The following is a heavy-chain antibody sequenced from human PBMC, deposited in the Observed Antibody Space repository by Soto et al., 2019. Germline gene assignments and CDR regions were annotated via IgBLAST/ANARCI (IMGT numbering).Heavy chain of an antibody. J-gene: IGHJ6*02. Sequence: SSETLSLTCTVSGGSVSSGSYYWSWIRQPPGKGLEWIGYIYYSGSTNYNPSLKSRVTISVDTSKNQFSLKLSSVTAADTAVYYCASTVTTIYYYYGMDVWGQGTTVTVSS. CDR1: GGSVSSGSYY. CDR3: ASTVTTIYYYYGMDV. CDR2: IYYSGST. V-gene: IGHV4-61*01. D-gene: IGHD4-4*01.